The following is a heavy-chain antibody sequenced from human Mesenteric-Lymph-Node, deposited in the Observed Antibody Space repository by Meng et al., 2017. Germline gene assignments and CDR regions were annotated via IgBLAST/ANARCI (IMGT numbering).Heavy chain of an antibody. CDR1: GGSISSYY. V-gene: IGHV4-59*08. CDR2: IYYSGST. CDR3: ARGELLWDY. D-gene: IGHD2-2*01. J-gene: IGHJ4*02. Sequence: QGQLQGSGPGLVKPSETLSLTCTVSGGSISSYYWSWIRQPPGKGLEWIGHIYYSGSTNYNPSLKSRVTISVDTSKNQFSLKLSSVTATDTAVYYCARGELLWDYWGQGTLVTVSS.